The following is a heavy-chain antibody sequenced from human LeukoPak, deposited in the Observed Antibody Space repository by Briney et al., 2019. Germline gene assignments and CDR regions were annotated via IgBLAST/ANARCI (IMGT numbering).Heavy chain of an antibody. CDR2: IYHSGST. D-gene: IGHD5-12*01. CDR3: ARGGYSGKDYNN. V-gene: IGHV4-59*01. Sequence: SETLSLTCTVSGGSISSYYWSWIRQPPGKGLEWIGYIYHSGSTKYNPSLKSRVTISVDTSKNQFSLNLSSVTAADTAVYYCARGGYSGKDYNNWGQGTLVTVSS. CDR1: GGSISSYY. J-gene: IGHJ4*02.